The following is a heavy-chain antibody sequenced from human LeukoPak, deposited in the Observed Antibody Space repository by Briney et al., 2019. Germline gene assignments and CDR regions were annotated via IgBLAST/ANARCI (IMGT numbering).Heavy chain of an antibody. V-gene: IGHV4-59*01. CDR3: ARGEGGSWYAFPQH. Sequence: SETLSLTCTVSGGSISSYYWSWIRQPPGKGLEWIGYIYYSGSTNYNPSLKSRVTISVDTSKNQFSLKLSSVTAADTAVYYCARGEGGSWYAFPQHWGQGTLVTVSS. J-gene: IGHJ1*01. CDR2: IYYSGST. CDR1: GGSISSYY. D-gene: IGHD6-13*01.